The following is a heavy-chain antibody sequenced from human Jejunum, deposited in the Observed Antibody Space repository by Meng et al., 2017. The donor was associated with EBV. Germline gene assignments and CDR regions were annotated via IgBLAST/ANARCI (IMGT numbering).Heavy chain of an antibody. V-gene: IGHV3-23*01. J-gene: IGHJ4*02. CDR1: GFTFSTYA. D-gene: IGHD3-22*01. Sequence: LESGGGLGQPGGALLLSCIANGFTFSTYAMSWVRQAPGKGLEWVSGISGSGSNTYYADSVKGRFSISRDNSKNTLSLQLSSLRADDTAVYYCAKDFYYDTRALFGHWGQGTLVTVSS. CDR3: AKDFYYDTRALFGH. CDR2: ISGSGSNT.